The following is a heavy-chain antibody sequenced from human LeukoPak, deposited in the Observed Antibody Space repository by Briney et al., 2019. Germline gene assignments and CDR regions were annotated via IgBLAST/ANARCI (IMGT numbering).Heavy chain of an antibody. CDR3: ARDLDVVVSWHHYAYDV. CDR1: GFTFSNYW. D-gene: IGHD6-13*01. J-gene: IGHJ3*01. CDR2: MKQGGSQK. V-gene: IGHV3-7*01. Sequence: PGGSLRLSCAASGFTFSNYWMTWVRQAPGKGLEGVANMKQGGSQKSYVDSVKGRFTISRDNTKNSLYLQMDSLRPADTAVYYCARDLDVVVSWHHYAYDVWGQGTMATVSS.